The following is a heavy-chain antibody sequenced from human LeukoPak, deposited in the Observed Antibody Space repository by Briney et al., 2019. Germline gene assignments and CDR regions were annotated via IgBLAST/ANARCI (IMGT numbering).Heavy chain of an antibody. V-gene: IGHV4-34*01. CDR2: INHSGSP. CDR3: GLHTTGLYPSPIDD. CDR1: GGSSSNYY. D-gene: IGHD6-19*01. Sequence: PSETLSLTCAVYGGSSSNYYWSWIRQPPGKGLEWVGEINHSGSPNYNPSLKSRVTISVDTSKKQFSLKLNSVTAADTAVYYCGLHTTGLYPSPIDDLGQGTLVTVSS. J-gene: IGHJ4*02.